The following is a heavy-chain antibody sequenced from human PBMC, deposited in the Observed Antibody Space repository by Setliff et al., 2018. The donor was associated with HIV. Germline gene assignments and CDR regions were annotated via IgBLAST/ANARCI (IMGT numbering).Heavy chain of an antibody. V-gene: IGHV1-46*01. CDR2: FHPSRSTT. D-gene: IGHD1-26*01. CDR3: ARDSGTTVGATGPGY. J-gene: IGHJ4*02. CDR1: GYTFTSYF. Sequence: ASVKVSCKTSGYTFTSYFLHWMRQAPGQGPEWLGVFHPSRSTTEYALKFLDRFTISRDNAKNSLYLQMNSLTAEDTAVYYCARDSGTTVGATGPGYWGQGTLVTVSS.